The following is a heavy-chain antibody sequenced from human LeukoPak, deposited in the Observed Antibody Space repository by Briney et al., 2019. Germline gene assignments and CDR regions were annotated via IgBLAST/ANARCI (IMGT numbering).Heavy chain of an antibody. CDR2: ISGSGGST. CDR3: AKAAYYYDSSGYYAYFDY. J-gene: IGHJ4*02. Sequence: GGSLRLSCAASGFTFSSYAMSWVRQAPGKGLEWVSAISGSGGSTYYADSVKGRFTISRDNSKNTLYLQMNSLRAEDTAVYYCAKAAYYYDSSGYYAYFDYWGQGALVTVSS. D-gene: IGHD3-22*01. V-gene: IGHV3-23*01. CDR1: GFTFSSYA.